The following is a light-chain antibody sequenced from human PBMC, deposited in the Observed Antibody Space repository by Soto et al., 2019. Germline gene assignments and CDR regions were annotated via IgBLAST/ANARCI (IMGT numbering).Light chain of an antibody. V-gene: IGLV2-14*03. CDR3: CSYAVGSIYF. Sequence: QSVLTQPASVSGSPGQSITISCTGTSRDVGAYDYVSWYLQYPYKAPQLLIYYVDHRPSGVSSRCSGSKSGNTASLTISGLQAEDEGDYYCCSYAVGSIYFVGTGTNVTVL. J-gene: IGLJ1*01. CDR1: SRDVGAYDY. CDR2: YVD.